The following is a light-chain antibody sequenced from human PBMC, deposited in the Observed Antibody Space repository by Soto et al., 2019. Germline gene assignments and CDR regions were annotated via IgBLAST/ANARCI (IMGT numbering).Light chain of an antibody. Sequence: DIQMTQSPSTLSASVGDRLTITCRASQSISSWLAWYQQKPGRAPKLLIYKASTLKSGVPSRFSGSGSGTEFTLTISSLQPDDFATYYCQHYNSYSEAFGQGTKVDIK. V-gene: IGKV1-5*03. CDR2: KAS. CDR3: QHYNSYSEA. CDR1: QSISSW. J-gene: IGKJ1*01.